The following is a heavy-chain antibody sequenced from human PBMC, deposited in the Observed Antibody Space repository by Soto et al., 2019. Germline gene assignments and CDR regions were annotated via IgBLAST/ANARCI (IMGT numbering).Heavy chain of an antibody. CDR3: AGRCGGDCYIYGMDV. Sequence: QVQLVESGGGVVQPGRSLRLSCAASGFTFSNYGMHWVRQAPGQGLEWVAVIWYDGSNKDYADSVKGRFTISRDNSKNTLSLQMNSLRAEDTAVYYCAGRCGGDCYIYGMDVWGQGTTVTVSS. V-gene: IGHV3-33*01. J-gene: IGHJ6*02. CDR2: IWYDGSNK. D-gene: IGHD2-21*02. CDR1: GFTFSNYG.